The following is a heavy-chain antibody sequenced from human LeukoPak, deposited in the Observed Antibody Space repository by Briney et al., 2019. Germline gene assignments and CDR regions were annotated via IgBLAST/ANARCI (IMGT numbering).Heavy chain of an antibody. V-gene: IGHV3-9*03. Sequence: GRSLRLSCAASGFTFDDYAMHWVRQAPGKGLEWVSGISWSSGYIAYADSVKGRFTISRDNAKNSLYLQVNSLRPEDMALYYCAKDTGRNYYYYMDVWGKGTTVTVSS. CDR1: GFTFDDYA. CDR2: ISWSSGYI. J-gene: IGHJ6*03. CDR3: AKDTGRNYYYYMDV.